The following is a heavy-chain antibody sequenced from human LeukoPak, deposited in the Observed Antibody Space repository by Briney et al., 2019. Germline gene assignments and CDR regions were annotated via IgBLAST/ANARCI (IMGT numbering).Heavy chain of an antibody. J-gene: IGHJ4*02. CDR2: IWYDGSNK. V-gene: IGHV3-33*01. D-gene: IGHD2-2*01. Sequence: GGSLRLSCAASGFTFSSYGMHWVRQAPGKGLEWVAGIWYDGSNKNYADSVKGRFTISRDNSKNTLYLQMNSLRAEDTAVYYCARDLWLPAALGGADYWGQGILVTVSS. CDR1: GFTFSSYG. CDR3: ARDLWLPAALGGADY.